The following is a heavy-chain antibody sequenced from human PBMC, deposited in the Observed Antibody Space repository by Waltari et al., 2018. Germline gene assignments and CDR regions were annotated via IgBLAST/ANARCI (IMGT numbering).Heavy chain of an antibody. D-gene: IGHD3-22*01. Sequence: EVMLVEPGGGLVQPGGSLRLSCAASGFTFSHYEFNWVLQAPGKGLEWLANIKKDGGEEYYVDSVRGRFTISRDNAKNALYLQMDSLRPEDTAVYYCARDQWFGFDIWGQGTMVTVSS. CDR2: IKKDGGEE. CDR1: GFTFSHYE. J-gene: IGHJ3*02. CDR3: ARDQWFGFDI. V-gene: IGHV3-7*01.